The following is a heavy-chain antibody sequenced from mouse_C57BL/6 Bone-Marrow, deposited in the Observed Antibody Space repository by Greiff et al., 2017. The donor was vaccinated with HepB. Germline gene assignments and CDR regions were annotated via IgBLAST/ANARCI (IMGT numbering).Heavy chain of an antibody. CDR3: AREVGVYGNHEFDY. CDR2: IDPSDSYT. J-gene: IGHJ2*01. Sequence: QVQLQQPGAELVMPGASVKLSCKASGYTFTSYWMHWVKQRPGQGLEWIGEIDPSDSYTNYNQKFKGKSTLTVDKSSSTAYMQLRSLTSEDSAVYYWAREVGVYGNHEFDYWGQGTTLTVS. D-gene: IGHD2-1*01. CDR1: GYTFTSYW. V-gene: IGHV1-69*01.